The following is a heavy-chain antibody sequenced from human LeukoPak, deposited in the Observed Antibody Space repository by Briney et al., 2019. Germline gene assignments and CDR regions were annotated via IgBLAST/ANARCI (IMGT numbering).Heavy chain of an antibody. V-gene: IGHV4-59*01. J-gene: IGHJ6*03. Sequence: SETLSLTCTVSGGFISSYYWTWIRQPPGKGLEWIGYIYYSGSTKYNPSLKSRVTISIDTSKNQFSLKLSSVTAADTAVYYCARADRTWHTTFFYYYYYMDVWGKGTTVT. CDR1: GGFISSYY. CDR2: IYYSGST. D-gene: IGHD1-1*01. CDR3: ARADRTWHTTFFYYYYYMDV.